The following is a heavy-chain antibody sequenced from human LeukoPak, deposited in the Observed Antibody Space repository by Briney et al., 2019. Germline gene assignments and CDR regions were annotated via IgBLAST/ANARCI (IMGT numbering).Heavy chain of an antibody. V-gene: IGHV1-18*01. Sequence: ASVKASCKASGYTFTSYGISWVRQAPGQGLEWMGWISAYNGNTNYAQKLQGRVTMTTDTSTSTAYMELRSLRSDDTAVYYCARDLYYYDSDWFDPWGQGTLVTVSS. CDR1: GYTFTSYG. CDR2: ISAYNGNT. CDR3: ARDLYYYDSDWFDP. J-gene: IGHJ5*02. D-gene: IGHD3-22*01.